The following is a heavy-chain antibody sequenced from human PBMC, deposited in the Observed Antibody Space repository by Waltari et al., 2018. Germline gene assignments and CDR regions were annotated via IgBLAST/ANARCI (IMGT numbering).Heavy chain of an antibody. CDR3: ARDPFAPFY. CDR1: GGTFSSYA. V-gene: IGHV1-18*01. CDR2: INPYNGNT. J-gene: IGHJ4*02. Sequence: QVQLVQSGAEVKKPGSSVKVSCKASGGTFSSYAISWVRQAPGQGLEWMGGINPYNGNTKYIERLQGGVTLTTDTSTNTAYMELRSLRSDDTAMYYCARDPFAPFYWGQGTLVTVSS. D-gene: IGHD3-10*01.